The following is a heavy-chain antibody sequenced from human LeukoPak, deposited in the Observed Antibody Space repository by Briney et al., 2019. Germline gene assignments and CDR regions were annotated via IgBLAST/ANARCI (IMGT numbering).Heavy chain of an antibody. D-gene: IGHD3-22*01. CDR2: INADGSTT. V-gene: IGHV3-74*01. CDR1: GFTFGNSW. Sequence: GGSLRLSCAASGFTFGNSWVHWVRQAPGKGLVWVSLINADGSTTSYADSVKGRFTISRDNSKNTLYLQMNSLRAEDTAVYYCASLITMIVVVMDYWGQGTLVTVSS. J-gene: IGHJ4*02. CDR3: ASLITMIVVVMDY.